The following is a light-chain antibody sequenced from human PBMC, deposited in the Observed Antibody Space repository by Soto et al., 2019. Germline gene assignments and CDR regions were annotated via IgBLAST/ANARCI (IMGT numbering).Light chain of an antibody. J-gene: IGLJ3*02. CDR2: EGI. CDR1: SSDVGSYNL. V-gene: IGLV2-23*01. Sequence: QSALNQPASVSGSPGQSITISCTGTSSDVGSYNLVSWYQQHPGKAPKLMIYEGIKRPSGVSNRFSGSKSGNTASLTISGLQAEDEADYYCCSYAGSSTVLFGGGTKLTVL. CDR3: CSYAGSSTVL.